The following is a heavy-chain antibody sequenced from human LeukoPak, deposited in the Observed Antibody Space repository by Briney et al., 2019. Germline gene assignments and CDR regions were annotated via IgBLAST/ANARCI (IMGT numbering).Heavy chain of an antibody. CDR2: IYTSGST. D-gene: IGHD2-15*01. Sequence: SQTLSLTCTVSGGSISSGSYYWSWIRQPAGKGLEWIGRIYTSGSTNYNLSLKSRVTISVDTSKNQFSLKLSSVTAADTAVYYCARVAAKTVDYWGQGTLVTVSS. CDR1: GGSISSGSYY. J-gene: IGHJ4*02. V-gene: IGHV4-61*02. CDR3: ARVAAKTVDY.